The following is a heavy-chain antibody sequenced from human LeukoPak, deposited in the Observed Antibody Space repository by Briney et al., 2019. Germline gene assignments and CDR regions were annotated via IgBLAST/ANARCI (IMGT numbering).Heavy chain of an antibody. Sequence: PGGSLRLSCAASGFTFSSYWMSWVRQAPGKGLEWVSSISGSGGSTYYADSLTGRFTISRDNSKNTLDLQMSSLRAEDTAVYYCVKCYSGFGGVNDYWGQGTVVTVSS. CDR1: GFTFSSYW. D-gene: IGHD3-16*01. CDR2: ISGSGGST. J-gene: IGHJ4*02. V-gene: IGHV3-23*01. CDR3: VKCYSGFGGVNDY.